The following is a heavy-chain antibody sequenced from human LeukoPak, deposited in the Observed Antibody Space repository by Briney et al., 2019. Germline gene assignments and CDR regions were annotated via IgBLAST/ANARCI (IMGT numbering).Heavy chain of an antibody. D-gene: IGHD2-15*01. Sequence: PGGSLRLSCAASGYIFTIYSINWVRQAPGKGLEWISYISYNSRIISYADSVKGRFTISRDNSKNTLYLQMNSLRAEDTAVYYCASSYGYCSGGSCYDGDAFDIWGQGTMVTVSS. CDR3: ASSYGYCSGGSCYDGDAFDI. CDR2: ISYNSRII. CDR1: GYIFTIYS. V-gene: IGHV3-48*01. J-gene: IGHJ3*02.